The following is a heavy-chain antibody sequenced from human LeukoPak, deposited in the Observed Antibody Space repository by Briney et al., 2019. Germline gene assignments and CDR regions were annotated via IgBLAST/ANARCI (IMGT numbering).Heavy chain of an antibody. CDR1: GYTFTGYY. V-gene: IGHV1-2*06. CDR2: INPNSGGT. Sequence: ASVKVSCKASGYTFTGYYMHWVRQAPGQGLEWMGRINPNSGGTNYAQKFQGRVTMTRDTSISTAYMEPSRLRSDDTAVYYRARDPSYGVPYYYYGMDVWGQGTTVTVSS. CDR3: ARDPSYGVPYYYYGMDV. D-gene: IGHD5-18*01. J-gene: IGHJ6*02.